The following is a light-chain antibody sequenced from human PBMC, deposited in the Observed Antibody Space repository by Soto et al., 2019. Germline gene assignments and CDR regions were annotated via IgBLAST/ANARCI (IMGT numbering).Light chain of an antibody. V-gene: IGLV2-23*02. CDR1: SSDVGAYNL. CDR3: CSYAGRPYV. J-gene: IGLJ1*01. Sequence: QSVLTQPASVSGSPGQSITISCTGTSSDVGAYNLVSWYQVHPGKAPKLMIFEVTKRPSGVSNRFSGSKSGNTASLTISGPHTEDEADYFCCSYAGRPYVFGTGTKVTVL. CDR2: EVT.